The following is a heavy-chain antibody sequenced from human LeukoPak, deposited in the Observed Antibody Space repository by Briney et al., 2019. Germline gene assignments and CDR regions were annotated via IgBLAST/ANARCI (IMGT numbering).Heavy chain of an antibody. CDR1: GYSFANYW. V-gene: IGHV5-51*01. J-gene: IGHJ4*02. CDR2: IYPDYSDV. CDR3: ARQGAHSSSWYND. D-gene: IGHD6-13*01. Sequence: GESLKISCKGYGYSFANYWIAWVRQMPGKGLECMGIIYPDYSDVRYGPSYQGQVTISGDKSISTVYLQWSSLKASDTAMYYCARQGAHSSSWYNDWGQGTLVTVSS.